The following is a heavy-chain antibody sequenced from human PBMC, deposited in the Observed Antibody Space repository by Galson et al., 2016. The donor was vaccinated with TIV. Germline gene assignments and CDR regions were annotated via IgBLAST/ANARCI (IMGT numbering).Heavy chain of an antibody. D-gene: IGHD3-3*01. Sequence: QSGAEVKKPGGSLKISCKTSGYRFSHSWIGWVRQKPGKGLEWVGHIYPGDSDTRYSPSFQGHVTIPADTSIDTAYLQWGSLKASDTAIYYCARHGYDFGNVQDYFFYGMDVWGQGTTVTVSS. CDR2: IYPGDSDT. V-gene: IGHV5-51*01. J-gene: IGHJ6*02. CDR3: ARHGYDFGNVQDYFFYGMDV. CDR1: GYRFSHSW.